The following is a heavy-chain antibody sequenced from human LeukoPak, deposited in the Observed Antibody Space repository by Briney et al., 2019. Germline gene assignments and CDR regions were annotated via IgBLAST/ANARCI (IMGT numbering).Heavy chain of an antibody. CDR3: ARDLREPRRYTISPRGYYYYMDV. V-gene: IGHV3-30-3*01. CDR1: GFTFSSYA. D-gene: IGHD3-3*01. CDR2: ISYDGSNK. Sequence: GGSLRLSCAASGFTFSSYAMHWVRQAPGKGLEWVAVISYDGSNKYYADSVKGRFTISRDNSKNMLYLQMNSLRAEDTAVYYCARDLREPRRYTISPRGYYYYMDVWGKGTTVTVSS. J-gene: IGHJ6*03.